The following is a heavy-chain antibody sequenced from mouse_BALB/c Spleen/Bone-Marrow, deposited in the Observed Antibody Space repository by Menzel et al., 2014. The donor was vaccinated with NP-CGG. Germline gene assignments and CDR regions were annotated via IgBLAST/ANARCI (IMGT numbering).Heavy chain of an antibody. CDR1: GFNIKATY. J-gene: IGHJ3*01. Sequence: VQLKESCAEPVKPVASVKLSCTASGFNIKATYMPWVKQRPEQGLEWIGRITPANGNTKYDPKLQSKATITADTSCNIAYLQLSRLTSEDSAVYYCARIPRGAWFGCWGQGALVTDSA. CDR2: ITPANGNT. CDR3: ARIPRGAWFGC. V-gene: IGHV14-3*02.